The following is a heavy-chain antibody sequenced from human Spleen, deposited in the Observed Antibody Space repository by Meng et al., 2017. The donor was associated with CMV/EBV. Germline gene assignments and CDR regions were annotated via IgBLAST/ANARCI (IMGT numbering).Heavy chain of an antibody. CDR2: INPNSGGT. D-gene: IGHD3-22*01. Sequence: ASVKVSCKASGYTFTGYYMHWVRQAPGQGLEWMGWINPNSGGTNYAQKFQGRVTMTRDASISTAYMELSRLRSEDTAVYYCARKGVYYDSSGYETPYDAFDIWGQGTMVTVSS. V-gene: IGHV1-2*02. J-gene: IGHJ3*02. CDR1: GYTFTGYY. CDR3: ARKGVYYDSSGYETPYDAFDI.